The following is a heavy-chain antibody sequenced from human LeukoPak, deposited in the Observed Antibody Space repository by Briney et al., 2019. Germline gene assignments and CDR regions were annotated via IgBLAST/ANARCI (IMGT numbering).Heavy chain of an antibody. Sequence: ASVKVSCKASGYTFTSYDINWVRQATGQGLEWMGWMNPNSGNTGYAQKFQGRVTMTRNTSISTAYMELNSLRSEDTAVYYCARGYRGSGWFFGTGDFFDYWGQGTLVTVSS. CDR3: ARGYRGSGWFFGTGDFFDY. V-gene: IGHV1-8*01. J-gene: IGHJ4*02. D-gene: IGHD6-19*01. CDR2: MNPNSGNT. CDR1: GYTFTSYD.